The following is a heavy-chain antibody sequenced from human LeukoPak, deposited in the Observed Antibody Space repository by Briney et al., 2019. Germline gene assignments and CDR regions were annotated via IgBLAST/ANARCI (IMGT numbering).Heavy chain of an antibody. Sequence: SETLSLTCAVYGGSFSGYYWSWIRQPPGKGLEWIGEINHSGSTNYNPSLKSRVTISVDTSKNQFSLKLSSVTAAGTAVYYCARGSGYDILTGYYNNWFDPWGQGTLVTVSS. CDR1: GGSFSGYY. CDR2: INHSGST. CDR3: ARGSGYDILTGYYNNWFDP. D-gene: IGHD3-9*01. V-gene: IGHV4-34*01. J-gene: IGHJ5*02.